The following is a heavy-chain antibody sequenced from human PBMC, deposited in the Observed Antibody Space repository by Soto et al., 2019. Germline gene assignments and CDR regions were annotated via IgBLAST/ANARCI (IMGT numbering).Heavy chain of an antibody. D-gene: IGHD3-16*01. CDR1: GFTFSDYA. J-gene: IGHJ4*02. V-gene: IGHV3-30*18. Sequence: QVQLVESGGVVVQPGRSLRLSCAASGFTFSDYAMHWGRPAPGKGLEWVSVISYDGSNKYYTDSVKGRFTSSRDNSRNTLFLQMSSLRRDDTAVYYCAKEFTDTRERVLRPHQFEYLGQGTMGTVSS. CDR3: AKEFTDTRERVLRPHQFEY. CDR2: ISYDGSNK.